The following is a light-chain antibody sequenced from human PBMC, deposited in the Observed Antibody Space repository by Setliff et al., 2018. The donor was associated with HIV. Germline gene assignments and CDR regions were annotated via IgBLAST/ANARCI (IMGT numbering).Light chain of an antibody. CDR2: EVS. V-gene: IGLV2-8*01. Sequence: SALTQPPSASGSPGQSVTISCTGTSSDVGGYNYVSWYQQHPGKAPKLMIYEVSKRPSGVPARFSGSKSGNTASLTVSGLQAEDEADYYCSSYAGSNNVFGTGTKVTVL. J-gene: IGLJ1*01. CDR1: SSDVGGYNY. CDR3: SSYAGSNNV.